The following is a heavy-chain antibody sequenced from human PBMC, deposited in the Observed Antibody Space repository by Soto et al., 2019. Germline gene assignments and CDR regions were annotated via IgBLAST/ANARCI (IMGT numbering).Heavy chain of an antibody. CDR1: GGTFSSYA. V-gene: IGHV1-69*13. J-gene: IGHJ1*01. D-gene: IGHD4-17*01. CDR2: IIPIFGTA. Sequence: GSSVKVSCKASGGTFSSYAISWVRQAPGQGLEWMGGIIPIFGTANYAQKFQGRVTITADESTSTAYMKLSSLRSEDTAVYYCARGIPTVVTPRYFQHWGPGTLVTVS. CDR3: ARGIPTVVTPRYFQH.